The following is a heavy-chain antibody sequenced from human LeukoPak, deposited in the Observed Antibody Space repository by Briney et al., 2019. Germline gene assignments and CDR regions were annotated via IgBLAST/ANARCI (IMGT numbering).Heavy chain of an antibody. CDR2: INPNSGGT. D-gene: IGHD3-10*01. J-gene: IGHJ4*02. V-gene: IGHV1-2*02. CDR1: GYTFTGYY. CDR3: ARGSRPYGSGNPLSY. Sequence: ASVKVSCKASGYTFTGYYMHWVRQAPGQGLEWMGWINPNSGGTNYAQKFQGRVTMTRDTSISTAYMELSRLRSDDTAVYYCARGSRPYGSGNPLSYWGQGTLVTVSS.